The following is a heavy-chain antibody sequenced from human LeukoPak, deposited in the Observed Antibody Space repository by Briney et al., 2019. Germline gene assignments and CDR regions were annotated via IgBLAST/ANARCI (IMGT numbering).Heavy chain of an antibody. CDR2: ISAYNDNT. J-gene: IGHJ6*04. CDR1: GYTFTSYG. CDR3: ARDKLERRPYYYGMDV. Sequence: GASVKVSCKASGYTFTSYGISWVRQAPGQGLECMGGISAYNDNTNYAQKLQGRVTMTTDTSTSTAYMELRSLRSDDTAVYYCARDKLERRPYYYGMDVWGKGTTVTVSS. V-gene: IGHV1-18*04. D-gene: IGHD1-1*01.